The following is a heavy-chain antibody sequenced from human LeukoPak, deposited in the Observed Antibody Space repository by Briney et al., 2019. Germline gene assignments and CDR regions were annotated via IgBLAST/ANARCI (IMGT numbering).Heavy chain of an antibody. CDR2: IYHSGST. CDR3: ASVRSGPYTFWDY. CDR1: GYSISSGYY. J-gene: IGHJ4*02. Sequence: SETLSLTCGVSGYSISSGYYWGWIRQPSGKGLEWIGSIYHSGSTNYNPSLKRRVTISVDTSKNQFSLKLSSVTAADTAVYYCASVRSGPYTFWDYWGQGTLVTVSS. D-gene: IGHD3-3*01. V-gene: IGHV4-38-2*01.